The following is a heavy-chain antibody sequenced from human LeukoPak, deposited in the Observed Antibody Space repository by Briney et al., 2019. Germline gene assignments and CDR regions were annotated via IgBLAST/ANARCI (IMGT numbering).Heavy chain of an antibody. J-gene: IGHJ6*02. CDR3: AKSPVDVYYYYGMDV. CDR2: TSGSGGST. CDR1: GFTFSSYA. Sequence: AGGSLRLSCAASGFTFSSYAMSWVRQAPGKGLEWVSATSGSGGSTYYADSVKGRFTISRDNSKNTLYLQMNSLRAEDTAVYYCAKSPVDVYYYYGMDVWGQGTTVTVSS. V-gene: IGHV3-23*01.